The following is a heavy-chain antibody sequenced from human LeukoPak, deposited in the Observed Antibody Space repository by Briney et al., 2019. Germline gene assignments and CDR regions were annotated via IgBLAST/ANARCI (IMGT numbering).Heavy chain of an antibody. V-gene: IGHV3-30*02. CDR1: GFTFSSYG. CDR3: AKGIGFSFDY. D-gene: IGHD3-10*01. CDR2: IQYDGSKK. Sequence: GGSLRPSCAASGFTFSSYGMHWVRQTPGKGLEWVAFIQYDGSKKYNAGSVKGRFTISRDNSRNTLYLQLNSLRAEDAAVYFCAKGIGFSFDYWGQGTLVTVSS. J-gene: IGHJ4*02.